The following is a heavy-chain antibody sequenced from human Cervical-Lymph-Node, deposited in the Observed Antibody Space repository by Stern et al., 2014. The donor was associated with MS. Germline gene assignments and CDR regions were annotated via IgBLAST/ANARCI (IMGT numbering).Heavy chain of an antibody. J-gene: IGHJ4*02. Sequence: VQLVESGGGVVQPGRSLRLSCAASGFSFSRYAMHWVRQAPGKGLEWVALIWYDGSNPYYADSVTGRFTLSSDNFKNTLYLQMNSLRAEDTAVYYCASAYSSSHYYFDYWGQGTLVTVSS. V-gene: IGHV3-33*01. D-gene: IGHD6-13*01. CDR1: GFSFSRYA. CDR3: ASAYSSSHYYFDY. CDR2: IWYDGSNP.